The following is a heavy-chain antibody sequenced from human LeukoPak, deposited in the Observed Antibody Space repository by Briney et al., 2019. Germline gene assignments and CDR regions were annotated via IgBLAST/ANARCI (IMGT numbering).Heavy chain of an antibody. D-gene: IGHD3-3*01. J-gene: IGHJ5*02. CDR3: ASVPGGYYYDFWSGYYNWFDP. CDR1: GGSISSGGYY. Sequence: SQTLSLTCTVSGGSISSGGYYWSWIRQHPGKGLEWIGYIYYSGSTYYNPSLKSRVTISVDTSKNQFSLKLSSVTAADTAVYYCASVPGGYYYDFWSGYYNWFDPWGQGTLVTVSS. CDR2: IYYSGST. V-gene: IGHV4-31*03.